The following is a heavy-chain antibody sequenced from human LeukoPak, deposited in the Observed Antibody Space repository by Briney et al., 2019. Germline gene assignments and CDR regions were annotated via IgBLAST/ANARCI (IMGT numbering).Heavy chain of an antibody. J-gene: IGHJ3*02. CDR1: GSISGYY. CDR3: ARQKCTSASCLTKNAFDI. V-gene: IGHV4-4*09. Sequence: PSETLSLTCTVSGSISGYYWSWVRQPPGKGLEWIGYIYTSGSTNYNPSLESRVTISVDTSKNQFSLHLSSVTAADTAVYYCARQKCTSASCLTKNAFDIWGQGTMVTVSS. CDR2: IYTSGST. D-gene: IGHD2-2*01.